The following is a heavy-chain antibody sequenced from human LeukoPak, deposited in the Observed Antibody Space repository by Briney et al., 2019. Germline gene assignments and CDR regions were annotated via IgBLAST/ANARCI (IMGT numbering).Heavy chain of an antibody. J-gene: IGHJ5*01. D-gene: IGHD1-1*01. Sequence: SETLSLTCPVSGGSISTYYWSWIRQPPGKGLEWIGYIHYSGNTNYNPSLKSRVTISVDTSKNQFSLKVSSVTAADTAVYYCAREGTAGTNLNWFDSWGQGTLVTVSS. CDR3: AREGTAGTNLNWFDS. CDR2: IHYSGNT. V-gene: IGHV4-59*01. CDR1: GGSISTYY.